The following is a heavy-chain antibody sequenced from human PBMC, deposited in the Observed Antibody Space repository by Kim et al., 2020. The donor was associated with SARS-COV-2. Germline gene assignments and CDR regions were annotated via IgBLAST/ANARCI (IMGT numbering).Heavy chain of an antibody. Sequence: GGSLRLSCAASGFTFSNAWMSWVRQAPGKGLEWVGRIKSKTDGGTTDYAAPVKGRFTISRDDSKNTLYLQMNSLKTEDTAVYYCTTVRSYIVGAGVGPLDWYFDLWGRGTLVTVSS. V-gene: IGHV3-15*01. J-gene: IGHJ2*01. D-gene: IGHD1-26*01. CDR3: TTVRSYIVGAGVGPLDWYFDL. CDR2: IKSKTDGGTT. CDR1: GFTFSNAW.